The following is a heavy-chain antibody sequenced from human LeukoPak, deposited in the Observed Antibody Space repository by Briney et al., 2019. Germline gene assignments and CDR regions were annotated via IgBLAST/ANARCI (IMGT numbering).Heavy chain of an antibody. D-gene: IGHD6-13*01. CDR1: GYSISSGYY. Sequence: SETLSLTCTVSGYSISSGYYWGWIRQPPGKGLEWIGSIYHSGSTYYNPSLKSRVTISVDTSKNQFSLKLSSVTAADTAVYYCARRSFESSSWYTDNWFDPWGQGTLVTVSS. CDR3: ARRSFESSSWYTDNWFDP. CDR2: IYHSGST. J-gene: IGHJ5*02. V-gene: IGHV4-38-2*02.